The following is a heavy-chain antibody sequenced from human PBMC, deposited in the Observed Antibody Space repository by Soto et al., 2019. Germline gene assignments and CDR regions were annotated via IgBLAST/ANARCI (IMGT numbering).Heavy chain of an antibody. CDR3: ARAHMLLPTPFDD. V-gene: IGHV4-31*03. D-gene: IGHD2-15*01. CDR1: GGSISSGGYY. Sequence: SETLSLTCTVSGGSISSGGYYWSWIRQHPGKGLEWIGYIYYSGSTYYNPSLKSRVTISVDTSKNQFSLKLSSVTAADTAVYYGARAHMLLPTPFDDRGQRTLVTVSS. CDR2: IYYSGST. J-gene: IGHJ4*02.